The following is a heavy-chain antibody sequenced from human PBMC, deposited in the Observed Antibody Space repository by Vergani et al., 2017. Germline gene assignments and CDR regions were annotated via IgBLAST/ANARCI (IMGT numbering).Heavy chain of an antibody. CDR2: INAGNGNT. V-gene: IGHV1-3*01. CDR1: GYTFTSYA. CDR3: ASPQYCSSTSCYTFDY. Sequence: QVQLVQSGAEVKKPGASVKVSCKASGYTFTSYAMHWVRQAPGQRLEWMGWINAGNGNTKYSQKFQGRVTITRDTSASTAYMELSSLRSEDTAVYYCASPQYCSSTSCYTFDYWGQGTLVTVSS. J-gene: IGHJ4*02. D-gene: IGHD2-2*02.